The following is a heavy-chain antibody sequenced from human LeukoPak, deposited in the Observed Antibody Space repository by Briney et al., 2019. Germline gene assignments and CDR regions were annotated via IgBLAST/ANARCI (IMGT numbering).Heavy chain of an antibody. V-gene: IGHV4-61*05. D-gene: IGHD3-9*01. CDR3: ARTVLRYFDWRYHYYGMDV. J-gene: IGHJ6*02. CDR1: GASITTTNFW. Sequence: PSETLSLTCSVSGASITTTNFWWTWIRQSPGRGLEWIGYIHDRGSDKYNPALESRATLSVDTSKNQFSLKLNSVTAAGTAVYYCARTVLRYFDWRYHYYGMDVWGQGTTVTVSS. CDR2: IHDRGSD.